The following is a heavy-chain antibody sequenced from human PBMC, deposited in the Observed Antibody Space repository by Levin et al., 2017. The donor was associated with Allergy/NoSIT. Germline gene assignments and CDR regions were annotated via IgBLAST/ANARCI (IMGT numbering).Heavy chain of an antibody. CDR2: IIPIFGTA. Sequence: SVKVSCKASGGTFSSYAISWVRQAPGQGLEWMGGIIPIFGTANYAQKFQGRVTITADESTSTAYMELSSLRSEDTAVYYCARATAVAGGVIWFDPWGQGTLVTVSS. V-gene: IGHV1-69*13. CDR3: ARATAVAGGVIWFDP. J-gene: IGHJ5*02. D-gene: IGHD6-19*01. CDR1: GGTFSSYA.